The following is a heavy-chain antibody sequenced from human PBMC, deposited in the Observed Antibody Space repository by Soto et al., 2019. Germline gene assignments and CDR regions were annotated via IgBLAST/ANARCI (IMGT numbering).Heavy chain of an antibody. J-gene: IGHJ5*02. V-gene: IGHV3-9*01. CDR3: AKEGSIAAAGTNWFDP. CDR1: GFTFDDYA. Sequence: EVQLVESGGGLVQPGRSLRLSCAASGFTFDDYAMHWVRQAPGKGLEWVSGISWNSGSIGYADSAKGRFTISRDNAKNSLHLQMNSLRAEDTALYYCAKEGSIAAAGTNWFDPWGQGTLVTVSS. D-gene: IGHD6-13*01. CDR2: ISWNSGSI.